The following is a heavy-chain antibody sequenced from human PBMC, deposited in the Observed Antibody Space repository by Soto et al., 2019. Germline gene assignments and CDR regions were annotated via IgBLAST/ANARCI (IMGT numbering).Heavy chain of an antibody. Sequence: SETLSLTCAVYGGSFSGYYWSWIRQPPGKGLEWIGEINHSGRTNYNPSLKSRVTISVDTSKNQFSLKLSSVTAADTAVYYWARGGRYYGSGSHHKYNWFDPWGQGTLVTVSS. CDR2: INHSGRT. D-gene: IGHD3-10*01. CDR1: GGSFSGYY. V-gene: IGHV4-34*01. CDR3: ARGGRYYGSGSHHKYNWFDP. J-gene: IGHJ5*02.